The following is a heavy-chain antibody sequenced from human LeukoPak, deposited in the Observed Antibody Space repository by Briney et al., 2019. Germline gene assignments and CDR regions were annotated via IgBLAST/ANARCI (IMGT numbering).Heavy chain of an antibody. V-gene: IGHV1-69*05. J-gene: IGHJ3*02. D-gene: IGHD3-22*01. CDR2: IIPIFGTA. CDR1: GGTFSSYA. Sequence: SVKVSCMASGGTFSSYAISWVRQAPGQGLEWMGRIIPIFGTANYAQKFQGRVTITTDESTSTAYMELSSLRSEDTAVYYCARDYYDSSGPLPRAFDIWGQGTMVTVSS. CDR3: ARDYYDSSGPLPRAFDI.